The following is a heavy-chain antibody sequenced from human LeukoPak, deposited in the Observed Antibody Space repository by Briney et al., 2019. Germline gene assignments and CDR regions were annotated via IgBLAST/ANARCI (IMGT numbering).Heavy chain of an antibody. CDR3: AKALGEGPPYYFDY. J-gene: IGHJ4*02. CDR1: GFTFSAYS. Sequence: GGSLRLSCAASGFTFSAYSMNWVRQAPGKGLEWVSFISGGGGTIYYADSVKGRFTISRDNAKNSLHLQMDSLRAEDTAVYYCAKALGEGPPYYFDYWGQGTLVTVSS. CDR2: ISGGGGTI. V-gene: IGHV3-48*01. D-gene: IGHD2-21*01.